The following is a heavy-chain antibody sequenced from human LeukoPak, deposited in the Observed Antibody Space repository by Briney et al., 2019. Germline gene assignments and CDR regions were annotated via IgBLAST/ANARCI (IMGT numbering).Heavy chain of an antibody. J-gene: IGHJ4*02. CDR1: GYTFTSYG. CDR2: ISAYNGNT. CDR3: AREGPSGLAYCGGDCYADY. Sequence: GASVKVSCKASGYTFTSYGISWVRQAPGQGLEWMGWISAYNGNTKYAQKLQGRVTMTTDTSTSTAYMELRSLRSDDTAVYYCAREGPSGLAYCGGDCYADYWGQGTLVTVSS. V-gene: IGHV1-18*01. D-gene: IGHD2-21*02.